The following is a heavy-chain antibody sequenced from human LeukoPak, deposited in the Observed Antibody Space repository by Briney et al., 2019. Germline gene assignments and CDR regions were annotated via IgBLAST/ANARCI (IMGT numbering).Heavy chain of an antibody. Sequence: GESLKISCKGSGYSFTSYWIGWVRQMPGKGLEWMGIIYPGDSDTRYNPSFQGQVTISADKSISTAYLQWSSLKASDTAMYYCARLDDSSGYYPYYFDYWGQGTLVTVSS. V-gene: IGHV5-51*01. CDR1: GYSFTSYW. D-gene: IGHD3-22*01. CDR2: IYPGDSDT. CDR3: ARLDDSSGYYPYYFDY. J-gene: IGHJ4*02.